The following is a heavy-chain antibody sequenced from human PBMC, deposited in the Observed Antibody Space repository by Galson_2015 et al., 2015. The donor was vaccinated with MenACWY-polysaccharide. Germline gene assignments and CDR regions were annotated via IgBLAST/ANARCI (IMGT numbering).Heavy chain of an antibody. V-gene: IGHV4-31*11. CDR3: AGIPATETSFGWFDP. Sequence: TLSLTCAVSGVSISSGSHHWSWFRQYPGKSLEWIAYMFHSGGGNYNPYLRSRVTISLDKSRNQFSLNLSSVTAADTAVYFCAGIPATETSFGWFDPWGQGTLVTVSS. CDR2: MFHSGGG. J-gene: IGHJ5*02. CDR1: GVSISSGSHH. D-gene: IGHD4-17*01.